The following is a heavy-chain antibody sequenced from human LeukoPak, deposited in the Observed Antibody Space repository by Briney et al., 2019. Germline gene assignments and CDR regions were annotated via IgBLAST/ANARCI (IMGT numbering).Heavy chain of an antibody. CDR1: GGSFSGYY. V-gene: IGHV4-34*01. Sequence: SETLSLTCAVYGGSFSGYYWSWIRQPPGKGLEWIGEINHSGSTNYNPSLKSRVTISVDTSKNQFSLKLSSVTAADTAVYYCARDLDSSGYNWFDPWGQGTPVTVSS. CDR2: INHSGST. J-gene: IGHJ5*02. D-gene: IGHD3-22*01. CDR3: ARDLDSSGYNWFDP.